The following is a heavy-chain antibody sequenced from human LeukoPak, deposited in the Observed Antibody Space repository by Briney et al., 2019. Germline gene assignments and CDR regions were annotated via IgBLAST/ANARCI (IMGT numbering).Heavy chain of an antibody. Sequence: PGGSLRLSCAASGFTFSSYSMNWVRQAPGKGLEWVSSISSSSSYIYYADSVKGRFTISRDNAKNSLYLQMNSLRAEDTAVYYCAKAGILRYFDWLFPHYYYYMDVWGKGTTVTISS. V-gene: IGHV3-21*01. CDR3: AKAGILRYFDWLFPHYYYYMDV. CDR2: ISSSSSYI. J-gene: IGHJ6*03. CDR1: GFTFSSYS. D-gene: IGHD3-9*01.